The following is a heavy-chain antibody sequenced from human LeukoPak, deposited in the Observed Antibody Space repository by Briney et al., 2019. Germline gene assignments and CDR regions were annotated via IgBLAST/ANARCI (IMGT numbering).Heavy chain of an antibody. D-gene: IGHD6-19*01. V-gene: IGHV3-7*03. CDR1: GFTFSSYW. Sequence: GGSLRLSCAASGFTFSSYWMSWVRQAPGKGLEWVANIKPDGSEKKYVDSVKGRFTISRDNAKNSLCLQMNSLRPEDTAVYYCASEFRSGHMGLDAFDIWGQGTMVTVSS. J-gene: IGHJ3*02. CDR3: ASEFRSGHMGLDAFDI. CDR2: IKPDGSEK.